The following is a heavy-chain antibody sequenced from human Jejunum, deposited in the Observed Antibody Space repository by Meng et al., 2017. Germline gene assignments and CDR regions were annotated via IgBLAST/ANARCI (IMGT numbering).Heavy chain of an antibody. V-gene: IGHV4-61*09. CDR1: GGSISSGSYY. CDR2: IYTSGKT. Sequence: SETLSLTCTVSGGSISSGSYYWNWIRQPAGKGLEWIGHIYTSGKTNYNPVLKSRVTISADTSKNQVSLKLTSVTAADTAVYYGARDSWFGDYSVLGDYWGQGMLVTVSS. D-gene: IGHD3-10*01. J-gene: IGHJ4*02. CDR3: ARDSWFGDYSVLGDY.